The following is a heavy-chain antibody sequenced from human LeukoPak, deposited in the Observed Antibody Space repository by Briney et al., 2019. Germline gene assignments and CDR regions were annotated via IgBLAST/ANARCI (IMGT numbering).Heavy chain of an antibody. D-gene: IGHD2-15*01. CDR3: ARVGRGYGYLGQKD. CDR2: INHSGST. Sequence: SETLSLTCAVYGGSFSSYYLSWIRQSPGKGLEWIGEINHSGSTNYNPSLKNRVTISVDTSKNQFSLKLGSVTAADTAVYYCARVGRGYGYLGQKDWGQGTLVTVSS. J-gene: IGHJ4*02. V-gene: IGHV4-34*01. CDR1: GGSFSSYY.